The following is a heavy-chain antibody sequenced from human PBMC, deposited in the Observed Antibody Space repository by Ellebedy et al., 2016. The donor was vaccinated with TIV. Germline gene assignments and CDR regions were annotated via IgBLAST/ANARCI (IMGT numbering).Heavy chain of an antibody. CDR3: ARGQIWGDYYFEY. CDR1: EGSISHYY. J-gene: IGHJ4*02. Sequence: MPSETLSLTCTASEGSISHYYWSWIRQPPGKGLEWIGYIYNNGNTNYNPSLKSRVTISVDTSKNQFSLKLSSVTAADTAVYYCARGQIWGDYYFEYWGQGTLVTVSS. CDR2: IYNNGNT. D-gene: IGHD2-21*02. V-gene: IGHV4-59*01.